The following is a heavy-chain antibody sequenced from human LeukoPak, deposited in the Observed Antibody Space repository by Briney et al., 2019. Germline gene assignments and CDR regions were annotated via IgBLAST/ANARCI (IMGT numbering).Heavy chain of an antibody. D-gene: IGHD6-13*01. V-gene: IGHV3-33*01. CDR1: GFTFSSHN. Sequence: GRSLRLSCAASGFTFSSHNMHWVRQAPGKGLEWVAVTWYDGSKEVYADSVKGRFTISRDNSKNTDTLYLEMNSLRAEDTAVYYCARELDIAAAGRVYFDHWGRGALVTVSS. CDR2: TWYDGSKE. J-gene: IGHJ4*02. CDR3: ARELDIAAAGRVYFDH.